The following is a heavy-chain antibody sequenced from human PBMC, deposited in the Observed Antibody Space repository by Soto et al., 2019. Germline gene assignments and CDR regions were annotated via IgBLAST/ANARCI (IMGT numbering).Heavy chain of an antibody. CDR3: ARSPPDITIFGVVILYYFDY. V-gene: IGHV4-59*08. J-gene: IGHJ4*02. CDR1: GGSISSYY. Sequence: SETMSLTCTVSGGSISSYYWSWIRQPPGKGLEWIGSIYYSGSTYYNPSLKSRVTISVDTSKNQFSLKLSSVTAADTAVYYCARSPPDITIFGVVILYYFDYWGQGTLVTVSS. CDR2: IYYSGST. D-gene: IGHD3-3*01.